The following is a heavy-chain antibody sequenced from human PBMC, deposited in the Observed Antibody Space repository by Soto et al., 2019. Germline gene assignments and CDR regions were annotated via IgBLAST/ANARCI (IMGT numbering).Heavy chain of an antibody. CDR2: ISTYNGNT. J-gene: IGHJ4*02. CDR3: ARVDRSSWWPFEY. V-gene: IGHV1-18*04. CDR1: GYPFSGYS. Sequence: GASVKVSCKASGYPFSGYSISWVRQAPGQGLEWMGWISTYNGNTNTAQKFQGRVTMTTHTSTKTAYMELSSLGFDDTAVYFCARVDRSSWWPFEYWGQGTLVTVSS. D-gene: IGHD6-13*01.